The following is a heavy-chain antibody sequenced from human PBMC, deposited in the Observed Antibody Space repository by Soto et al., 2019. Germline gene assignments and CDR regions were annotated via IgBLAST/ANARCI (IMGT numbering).Heavy chain of an antibody. CDR2: VSGRGANT. CDR3: AKDRGGFANGWEYFDF. CDR1: GFTFSSYT. D-gene: IGHD6-19*01. V-gene: IGHV3-23*04. J-gene: IGHJ4*02. Sequence: DVQLVESGGGFVQPGGSLRVSCAASGFTFSSYTMGWVRQAPGKGLEWVLSVSGRGANTYYADAVKGRFTISRDNSKNTLYLQMNNLRGEDTAVYYCAKDRGGFANGWEYFDFWGQGTLVIVSS.